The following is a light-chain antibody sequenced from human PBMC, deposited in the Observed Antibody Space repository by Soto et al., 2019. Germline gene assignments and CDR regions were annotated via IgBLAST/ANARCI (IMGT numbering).Light chain of an antibody. Sequence: EIVMTQSPATLSVSPGERATLSCRASQSVSSNLAWYQQKPGQAPRLLIYGASTRATGIPARFSGSGSETEFTLTISSLQSEDFAVYYCQQYNYWPWTFGQGNKVEIK. CDR1: QSVSSN. J-gene: IGKJ1*01. CDR2: GAS. CDR3: QQYNYWPWT. V-gene: IGKV3-15*01.